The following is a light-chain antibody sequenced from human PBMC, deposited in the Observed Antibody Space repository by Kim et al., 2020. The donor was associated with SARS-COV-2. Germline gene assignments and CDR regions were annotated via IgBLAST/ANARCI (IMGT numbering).Light chain of an antibody. V-gene: IGKV3-15*01. Sequence: EIVMTQSPAILSVSPGERATLSCRASQSVSSNLAWYQQKPGQAPRLLIYGASTRATGIPARFSGIGSGTEFTLTISSLQSEDFAVYYCQQYNNWPPYSFGQGTKLEIK. CDR3: QQYNNWPPYS. CDR1: QSVSSN. CDR2: GAS. J-gene: IGKJ2*03.